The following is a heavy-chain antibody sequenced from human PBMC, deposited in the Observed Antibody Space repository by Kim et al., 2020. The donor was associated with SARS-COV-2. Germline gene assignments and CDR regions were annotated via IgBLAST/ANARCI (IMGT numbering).Heavy chain of an antibody. CDR1: GGSFSGYY. J-gene: IGHJ4*02. CDR2: INHSGST. CDR3: ARAPNWGFRRSYYFDY. V-gene: IGHV4-34*01. D-gene: IGHD7-27*01. Sequence: SETLSLTCAVYGGSFSGYYWSWIRQPPGKGLEWIGEINHSGSTNYNPSLKSRVTISVDTSKNQFSLKLSSVTAADTAVYYCARAPNWGFRRSYYFDYWGQGTLVTVSS.